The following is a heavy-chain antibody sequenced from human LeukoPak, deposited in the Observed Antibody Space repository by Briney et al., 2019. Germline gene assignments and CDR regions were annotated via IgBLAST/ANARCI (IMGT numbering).Heavy chain of an antibody. D-gene: IGHD3-22*01. CDR3: AKEAFDSSGHYTGAYFDY. J-gene: IGHJ4*02. CDR1: GFTFSSYA. V-gene: IGHV3-23*01. CDR2: ISGSGGST. Sequence: GGSLRLSCAASGFTFSSYAMSWVRQAPGKGLEWVSAISGSGGSTYYADSVKGRFTISRDNSKNTLYLQMNSLRAEDTAVYYCAKEAFDSSGHYTGAYFDYWGQGILVSVSS.